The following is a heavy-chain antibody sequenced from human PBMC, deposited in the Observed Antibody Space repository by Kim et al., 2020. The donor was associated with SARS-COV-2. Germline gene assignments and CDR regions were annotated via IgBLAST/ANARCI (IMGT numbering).Heavy chain of an antibody. CDR3: AREPLSAQGDSYGMDV. V-gene: IGHV3-30*04. D-gene: IGHD3-3*01. CDR1: GFTFSSYA. Sequence: GGSLRLSCAASGFTFSSYAMHWVRQAPGKGLEWVAVISYDGSNKYYADSVKGRFTISRDNSKNTLYLQMNSLRAEDTAVYYCAREPLSAQGDSYGMDVWGQGATVTVSS. J-gene: IGHJ6*02. CDR2: ISYDGSNK.